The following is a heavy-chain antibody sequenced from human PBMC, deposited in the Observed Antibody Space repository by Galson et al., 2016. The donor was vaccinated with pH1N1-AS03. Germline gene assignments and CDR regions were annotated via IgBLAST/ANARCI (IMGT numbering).Heavy chain of an antibody. D-gene: IGHD6-6*01. CDR2: IIPMLGRG. CDR3: ARERDSSSSSIFVY. V-gene: IGHV1-69*04. J-gene: IGHJ4*02. CDR1: GGTFSTNG. Sequence: SCKASGGTFSTNGFTWVRQAPGQGLEWMGRIIPMLGRGNYAQKFQGRVTIIADISTSTTYMELSNLTSEDTAIYYCARERDSSSSSIFVYWGQGTQVTVSS.